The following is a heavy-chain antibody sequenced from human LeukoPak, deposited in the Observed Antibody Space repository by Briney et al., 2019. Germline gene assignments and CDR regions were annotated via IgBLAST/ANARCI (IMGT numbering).Heavy chain of an antibody. D-gene: IGHD5-12*01. J-gene: IGHJ6*02. CDR3: AKARGYNYDMDV. Sequence: GGSLRLSCAASGFTFSSYAMTWVRQAPGKGLEWVSAISGSGGSTYYADSVKGRFTISRDNSKNTLYLQMNSLRAEDTAVYYCAKARGYNYDMDVWGQGTTVTASS. CDR2: ISGSGGST. CDR1: GFTFSSYA. V-gene: IGHV3-23*01.